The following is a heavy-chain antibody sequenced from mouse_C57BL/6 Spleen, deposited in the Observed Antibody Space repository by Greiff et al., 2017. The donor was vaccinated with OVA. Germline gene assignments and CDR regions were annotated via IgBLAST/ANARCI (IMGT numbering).Heavy chain of an antibody. CDR1: GYTFTDYE. CDR2: IDPETGGT. J-gene: IGHJ2*01. CDR3: TSRGVTLDY. V-gene: IGHV1-15*01. D-gene: IGHD2-2*01. Sequence: QVQLKQSGAELVRPGASVTLSCKASGYTFTDYEMHWVKQTPVHGLEWIGAIDPETGGTAYNQKFKGKAILTADKSSSTAYMELRSLTSEDSAVYYCTSRGVTLDYWGQGTTLTVSS.